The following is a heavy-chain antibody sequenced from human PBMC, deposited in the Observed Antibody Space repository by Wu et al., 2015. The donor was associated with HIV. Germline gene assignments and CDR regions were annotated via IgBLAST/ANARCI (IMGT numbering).Heavy chain of an antibody. Sequence: QVQLVQSGAEVKKPGSSVNVSCQAFGGTFSGYAVNWVRQAPGQGLEWMAWINPSGGATIYAEDFEGRVTVTRDTSIEIVYMELNGLTSGDTAIYYCARDATPITTEFDYWGQGTLITVSS. D-gene: IGHD4-11*01. CDR1: GGTFSGYA. J-gene: IGHJ4*02. CDR2: INPSGGAT. CDR3: ARDATPITTEFDY. V-gene: IGHV1-2*02.